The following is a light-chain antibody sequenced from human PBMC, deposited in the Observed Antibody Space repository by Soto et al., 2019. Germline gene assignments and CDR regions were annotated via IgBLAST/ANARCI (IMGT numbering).Light chain of an antibody. CDR2: AAS. V-gene: IGKV1-39*01. CDR3: QQTYSTPET. J-gene: IGKJ1*01. Sequence: DIQMTQSPSPLSASVGDSVTITCRASQTIKTYLNWYRHKPGEAPKLLIYAASRLQTGVPSRFSGSGSGTFFTLSSSSLQPEGFATYYCQQTYSTPETVGQGTKV. CDR1: QTIKTY.